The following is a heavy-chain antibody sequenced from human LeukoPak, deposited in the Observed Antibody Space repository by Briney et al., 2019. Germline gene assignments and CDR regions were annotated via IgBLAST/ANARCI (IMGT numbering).Heavy chain of an antibody. CDR2: INWNGGST. D-gene: IGHD6-13*01. J-gene: IGHJ6*02. CDR1: GFTFDDYG. Sequence: GWSLRLSCAASGFTFDDYGMSWVRQAPGKGLEWVSGINWNGGSTGYADSVKGRFTISRDNAKNSLYLQMNSLRAKATALYPCARGSSSPLYYPMDVWGQGTTVTVSS. V-gene: IGHV3-20*01. CDR3: ARGSSSPLYYPMDV.